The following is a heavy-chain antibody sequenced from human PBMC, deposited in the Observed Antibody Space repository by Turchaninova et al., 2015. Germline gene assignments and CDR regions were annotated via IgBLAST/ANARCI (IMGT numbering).Heavy chain of an antibody. D-gene: IGHD6-19*01. J-gene: IGHJ4*02. CDR1: GYTFPSFY. CDR2: IHPSGGTT. V-gene: IGHV1-46*01. CDR3: ARDNSGFDH. Sequence: QVQLVPFGAEVKKPGASVTISCKTSGYTFPSFYLQWVRQAPGQGLEGMGLIHPSGGTTSYAQKFQGRVTMTRDTSTSTGYMELSSLTSEDTAVYYCARDNSGFDHRGQGTLVTVSS.